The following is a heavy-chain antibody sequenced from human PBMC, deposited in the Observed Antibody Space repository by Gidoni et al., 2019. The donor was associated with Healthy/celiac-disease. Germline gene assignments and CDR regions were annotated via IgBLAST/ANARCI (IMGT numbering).Heavy chain of an antibody. CDR3: TPYGGNNWFDP. V-gene: IGHV3-73*01. J-gene: IGHJ5*02. D-gene: IGHD2-15*01. CDR2: IRSKANSYAT. CDR1: GFTFSGSA. Sequence: EVQLVESGGGFVQPGGSLKLSCAASGFTFSGSAMHWVRQASGKGLGWVGRIRSKANSYATAYAASVKGRFTISRDDSKNTAYLQMNSLKTEDTAVYYCTPYGGNNWFDPWGQGTLVTVSS.